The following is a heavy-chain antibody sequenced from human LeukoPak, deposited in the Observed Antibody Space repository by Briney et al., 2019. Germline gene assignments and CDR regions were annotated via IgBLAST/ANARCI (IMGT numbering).Heavy chain of an antibody. CDR2: IYYSGST. J-gene: IGHJ4*02. Sequence: SETLSLTCTVSDGSLSSGGYYWSWIRHHPGMGLEWIGSIYYSGSTYYTPSLRSRVNISVDTSKSQFALNLTSVTAADTAVYYCARVSSARNGFDYWGQGTLVTVSS. V-gene: IGHV4-31*03. CDR1: DGSLSSGGYY. CDR3: ARVSSARNGFDY. D-gene: IGHD1-14*01.